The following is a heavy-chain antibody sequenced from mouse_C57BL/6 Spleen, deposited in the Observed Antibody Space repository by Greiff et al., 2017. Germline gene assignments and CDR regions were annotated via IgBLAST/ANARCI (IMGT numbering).Heavy chain of an antibody. CDR3: ARGGFYYDYDGRNYFDY. CDR1: GYTFTDYN. CDR2: INPNNGGT. J-gene: IGHJ2*01. Sequence: VQLKESGPELVKPGASVKIPCKASGYTFTDYNMDWVKQSHGKSLEWIGDINPNNGGTIYNQKFKGKATLTVDKSSSTAYMELRSLTSEDTAVYYCARGGFYYDYDGRNYFDYWGQGTTLTVSS. V-gene: IGHV1-18*01. D-gene: IGHD2-4*01.